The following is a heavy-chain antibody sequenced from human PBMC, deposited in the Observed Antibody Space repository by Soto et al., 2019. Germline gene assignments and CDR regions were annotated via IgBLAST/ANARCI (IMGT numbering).Heavy chain of an antibody. CDR1: GFTFSSYA. J-gene: IGHJ4*02. V-gene: IGHV3-23*01. Sequence: PGGSLRLSCAASGFTFSSYAMNWVRQAPGKGLEWVSAISGSGGSTYYADSVKGQLTISRDNSQNTLYLQMNSLGAEDTAVYYCAKDLRPYSSSPAPSFDYWGQGTLVTVSS. D-gene: IGHD6-6*01. CDR3: AKDLRPYSSSPAPSFDY. CDR2: ISGSGGST.